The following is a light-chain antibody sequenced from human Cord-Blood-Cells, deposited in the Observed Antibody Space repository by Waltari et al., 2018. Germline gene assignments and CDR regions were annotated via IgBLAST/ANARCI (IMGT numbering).Light chain of an antibody. CDR1: QGISSY. J-gene: IGKJ5*01. V-gene: IGKV1-9*01. CDR2: AAS. CDR3: QQLNSYPIT. Sequence: DIQLTQSPSFLSASVGDRVTITCRASQGISSYLAWYQQKPGKAPKLLIYAASTWQSGVPSGFSCSGSGTEFTLTVSSLQPEDFATYCCQQLNSYPITFGQWTRREIK.